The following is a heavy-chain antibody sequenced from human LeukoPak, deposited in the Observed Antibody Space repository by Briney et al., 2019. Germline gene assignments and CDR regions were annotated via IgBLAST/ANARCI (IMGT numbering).Heavy chain of an antibody. D-gene: IGHD1-26*01. CDR3: ATAVVVGALDY. J-gene: IGHJ4*02. V-gene: IGHV3-23*01. CDR1: GFTFSSYA. Sequence: GGSLRLSCAASGFTFSSYAMSWVRQAPGKGLEWVSAISGSGGSTYYADSVKGRFTISRGNSKNTVYLQMNSLRAEDTAVYYCATAVVVGALDYWGQGTLVTVSS. CDR2: ISGSGGST.